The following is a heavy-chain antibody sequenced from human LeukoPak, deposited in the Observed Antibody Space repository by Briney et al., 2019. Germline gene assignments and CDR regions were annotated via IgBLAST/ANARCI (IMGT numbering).Heavy chain of an antibody. CDR3: ARDRRTASTHDAFDI. V-gene: IGHV4-59*01. Sequence: SETLSLTCTVSGGSISSYYWSWIRQPPGKGLEWIGYIYYSGSTNYNPSLKSRVTISVDTSKNQFSLKLSSVTAADTAVYYCARDRRTASTHDAFDIWGQGTMVTVSS. CDR1: GGSISSYY. CDR2: IYYSGST. J-gene: IGHJ3*02.